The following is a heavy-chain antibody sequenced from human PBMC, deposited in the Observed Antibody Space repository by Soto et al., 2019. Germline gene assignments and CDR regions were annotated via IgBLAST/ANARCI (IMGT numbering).Heavy chain of an antibody. CDR1: GFSYTNYW. Sequence: GESLKISCKGFGFSYTNYWIAWVRQMPGKGLEWMGIIYPRDSDTRYSPSFQGQVTISADKSISTAYLQWSSLKASDTAMYYCARFGANRAFFDYWGQGTLVTVSS. J-gene: IGHJ4*02. D-gene: IGHD1-26*01. CDR3: ARFGANRAFFDY. V-gene: IGHV5-51*01. CDR2: IYPRDSDT.